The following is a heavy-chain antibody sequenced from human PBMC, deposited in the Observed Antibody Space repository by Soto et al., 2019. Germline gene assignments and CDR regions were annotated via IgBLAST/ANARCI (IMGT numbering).Heavy chain of an antibody. Sequence: ASETLSLTCTVSGGSISSSSCYWGWISQPPGKGLEWIGSIYYSGSTYYNPSLKSRVTISVDTSKNQFSLKLSSVTAADTAVYYCVNIAVDGSYYYYMDVWGKGTTVTVSS. D-gene: IGHD6-19*01. CDR3: VNIAVDGSYYYYMDV. J-gene: IGHJ6*03. CDR1: GGSISSSSCY. V-gene: IGHV4-39*01. CDR2: IYYSGST.